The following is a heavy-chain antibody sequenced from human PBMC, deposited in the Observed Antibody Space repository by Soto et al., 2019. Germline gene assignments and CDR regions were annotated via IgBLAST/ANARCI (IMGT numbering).Heavy chain of an antibody. CDR1: GFIFSSYG. V-gene: IGHV3-30*18. CDR3: AKDRTDPPWTMIGL. J-gene: IGHJ2*01. CDR2: ISHDGSKK. D-gene: IGHD3-22*01. Sequence: VQLVESGGGVVQPGRSLRLSCAASGFIFSSYGMHWVRQAPGKGLEWVAVISHDGSKKYYADSVKGRFTISRDNSKNTLYLQMNSLRAVDTAVYYCAKDRTDPPWTMIGLWGRGTLVTVSS.